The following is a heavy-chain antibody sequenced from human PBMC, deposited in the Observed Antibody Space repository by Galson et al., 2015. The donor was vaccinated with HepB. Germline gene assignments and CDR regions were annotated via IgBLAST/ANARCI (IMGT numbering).Heavy chain of an antibody. J-gene: IGHJ3*02. V-gene: IGHV3-30*03. CDR2: ISYDQKNK. D-gene: IGHD1-26*01. Sequence: LRLSCAASGFPFSNYGMHWVRQAPGKGLEWVAVISYDQKNKYYADSVKGRFTISRDNAKKSLYLEMTSLRDEDTAVYYCTRKWAFDIWGQGTMVTVS. CDR3: TRKWAFDI. CDR1: GFPFSNYG.